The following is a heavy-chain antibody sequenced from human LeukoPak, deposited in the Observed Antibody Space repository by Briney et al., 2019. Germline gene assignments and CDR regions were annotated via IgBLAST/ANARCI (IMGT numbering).Heavy chain of an antibody. CDR2: IYYSGST. CDR3: ASLTDYFFDY. Sequence: SETLSLTCTVSGVSISSSSYYWGWIRQPPGKGLEWIGSIYYSGSTYYNPSLKSRVTISVDTSKNQFSLKLSSVTAADTAVYYCASLTDYFFDYWGQGTLVTVSS. CDR1: GVSISSSSYY. V-gene: IGHV4-39*01. J-gene: IGHJ4*02.